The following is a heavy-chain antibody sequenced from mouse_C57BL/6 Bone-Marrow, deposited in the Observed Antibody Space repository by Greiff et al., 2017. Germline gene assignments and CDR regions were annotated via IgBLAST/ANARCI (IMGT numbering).Heavy chain of an antibody. V-gene: IGHV1-81*01. CDR1: GYTFTSYG. Sequence: VKLQESGAELARPGASVKLSCKASGYTFTSYGISWVKQRTGQGLEWIGEIYPRSGNTYYNEKFKGKATLTADKSSSTAYMELRGLTSEDSAVYFCARYGYKAWYFDVWGTGTTVTVSS. J-gene: IGHJ1*03. CDR2: IYPRSGNT. D-gene: IGHD2-2*01. CDR3: ARYGYKAWYFDV.